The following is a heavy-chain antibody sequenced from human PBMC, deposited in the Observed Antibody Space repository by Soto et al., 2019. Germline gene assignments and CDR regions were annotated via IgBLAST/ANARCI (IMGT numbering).Heavy chain of an antibody. V-gene: IGHV4-30-2*01. CDR1: GGSISSGGYS. Sequence: QLQLQESGSGLVKPSQTLSLTCAVSGGSISSGGYSWSWIRQPPGKGLEWIGYIYHSGSTYYKPCGGGGVGGGGGGGGGEFSLKLSSVTAADTAVYYCARVPDRWGQGTLVTVSS. D-gene: IGHD2-2*01. CDR3: ARVPDR. J-gene: IGHJ5*02. CDR2: IYHSGST.